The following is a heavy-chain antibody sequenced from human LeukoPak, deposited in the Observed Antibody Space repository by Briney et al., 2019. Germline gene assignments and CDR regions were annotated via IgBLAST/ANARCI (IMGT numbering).Heavy chain of an antibody. V-gene: IGHV4-30-2*01. CDR1: GGSISSGGYS. Sequence: PSETLSLTCAVSGGSISSGGYSWSWTRQPPGKGLEWIGYIYHSGSTYCNPSLKSRVTISVDRSKNQFSLKLSSVTAADTAVYYCARGRRGAFDYWGQGTLVTVSS. J-gene: IGHJ4*02. D-gene: IGHD1-26*01. CDR3: ARGRRGAFDY. CDR2: IYHSGST.